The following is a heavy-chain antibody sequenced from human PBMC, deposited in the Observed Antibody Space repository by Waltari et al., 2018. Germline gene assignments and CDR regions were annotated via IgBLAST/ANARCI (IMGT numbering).Heavy chain of an antibody. J-gene: IGHJ6*02. CDR2: IYYSGST. CDR3: ARKVGSSSYYYGMDV. Sequence: QVQLQESGPGLVKPSETLSLTCTVSGGSISSYYWSWIRQPPGKGLEWIGYIYYSGSTNYNPSLKSRVTISVDTSKNQFSLKLSSVTAADTAVYYCARKVGSSSYYYGMDVWGQGTTVTVSS. D-gene: IGHD6-6*01. CDR1: GGSISSYY. V-gene: IGHV4-59*01.